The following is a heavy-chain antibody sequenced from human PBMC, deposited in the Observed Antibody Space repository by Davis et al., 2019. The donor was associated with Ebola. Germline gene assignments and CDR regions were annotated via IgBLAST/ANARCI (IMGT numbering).Heavy chain of an antibody. CDR3: ARDPNYSSTWFSHAFDV. CDR2: INHSGST. D-gene: IGHD6-13*01. CDR1: GGSFSGYY. J-gene: IGHJ3*01. Sequence: SETLSLTCAVYGGSFSGYYWSWIRQPPGKGLEWIGEINHSGSTNYNPSLKSRVTISLDTSKNQFSLRLNSVTAADTALYFCARDPNYSSTWFSHAFDVWGQGAMVTVSS. V-gene: IGHV4-34*01.